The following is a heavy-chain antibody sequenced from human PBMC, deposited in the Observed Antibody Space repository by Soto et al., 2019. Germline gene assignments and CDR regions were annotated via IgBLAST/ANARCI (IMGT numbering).Heavy chain of an antibody. J-gene: IGHJ6*02. CDR2: IRSKANSYAT. CDR1: GFTFSGSA. Sequence: GGSLRLSCAASGFTFSGSAMHWVRQASGKGLEWVGRIRSKANSYATAYAASVKGRFTISRDDSKNTAYLQMNSLKIEDTAVYYCTRSAHLYSSTDYYYYGMDVWGQGTTVTVSS. V-gene: IGHV3-73*01. CDR3: TRSAHLYSSTDYYYYGMDV. D-gene: IGHD6-13*01.